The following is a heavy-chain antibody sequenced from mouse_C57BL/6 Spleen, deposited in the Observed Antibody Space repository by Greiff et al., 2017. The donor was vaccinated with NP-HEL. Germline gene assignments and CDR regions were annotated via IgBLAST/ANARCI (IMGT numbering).Heavy chain of an antibody. CDR1: GYSITSGYY. Sequence: EVQLQESGPGLVKPSQSLSLTCSVTGYSITSGYYWNWIRQFPGNKLEWMGYISYDGSNNYNPSLKNRISITRDTSKNQFFLKLNYVTTEDTATYYCASKDYEGYYYAMDYWGQGTSVTVSS. CDR2: ISYDGSN. V-gene: IGHV3-6*01. J-gene: IGHJ4*01. CDR3: ASKDYEGYYYAMDY. D-gene: IGHD2-4*01.